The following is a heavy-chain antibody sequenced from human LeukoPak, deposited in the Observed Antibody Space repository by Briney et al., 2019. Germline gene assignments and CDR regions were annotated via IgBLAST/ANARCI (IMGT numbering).Heavy chain of an antibody. J-gene: IGHJ3*02. D-gene: IGHD7-27*01. CDR1: GFTFSSYA. V-gene: IGHV3-23*01. Sequence: GGSLRLSCAASGFTFSSYAMSWVRQAPGKGLEWVSAISGSGGSTYYADSVKGRFTISRDNSKNTLYLQMNSLRAEDTAVYYCGKAGRGWGDAFDIWGQGTMVTVSS. CDR2: ISGSGGST. CDR3: GKAGRGWGDAFDI.